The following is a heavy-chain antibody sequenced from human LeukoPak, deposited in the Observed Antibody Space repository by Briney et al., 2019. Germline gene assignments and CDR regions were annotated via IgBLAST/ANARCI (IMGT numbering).Heavy chain of an antibody. CDR2: ISSSGSTI. CDR1: GFTFSDYY. CDR3: ARVDSPGTRYSSSGPLDAFDI. V-gene: IGHV3-11*01. D-gene: IGHD6-13*01. J-gene: IGHJ3*02. Sequence: GGSLRLSCAASGFTFSDYYMSWIRQAPGKGLEWVSYISSSGSTIYYADSVEGRFTISRDNAKNSLYLQMNSLRAEDTAVYYCARVDSPGTRYSSSGPLDAFDIWGQGTMVTVSS.